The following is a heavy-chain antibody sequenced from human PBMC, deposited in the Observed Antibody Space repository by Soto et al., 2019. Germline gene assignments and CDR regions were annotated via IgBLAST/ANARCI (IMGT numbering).Heavy chain of an antibody. CDR2: VSVSGDYT. D-gene: IGHD3-16*01. CDR3: AKVFFSIICHGAFDM. Sequence: GGSLRLSCAASGFTFNSHVMSWVRQAPGKGLEWVSSVSVSGDYTYYVDSVKGRFTISRDNSKNTLSLQMNSLRAEDTAIYYCAKVFFSIICHGAFDMWGQGPMVTVSS. CDR1: GFTFNSHV. J-gene: IGHJ3*02. V-gene: IGHV3-23*01.